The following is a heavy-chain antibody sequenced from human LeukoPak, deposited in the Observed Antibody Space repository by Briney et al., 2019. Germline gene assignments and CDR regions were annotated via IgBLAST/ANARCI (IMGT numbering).Heavy chain of an antibody. V-gene: IGHV3-21*01. CDR3: ARDGDSDNIDF. D-gene: IGHD4-17*01. J-gene: IGHJ4*02. CDR2: ISSSSSYI. Sequence: NPGGSLRLSCAASGFSFSSNSMNWVRQAPGKGLELVSFISSSSSYIYYADSVKGRFTISRDNAKNSLFLQMNSLRAEDTAVYYCARDGDSDNIDFWGQGTLVTVSS. CDR1: GFSFSSNS.